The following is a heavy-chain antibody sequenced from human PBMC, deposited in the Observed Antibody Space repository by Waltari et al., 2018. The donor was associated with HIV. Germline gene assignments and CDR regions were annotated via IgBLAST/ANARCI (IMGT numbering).Heavy chain of an antibody. V-gene: IGHV4-30-4*01. Sequence: QVQLQESGPGLVKPSQTLSLTCTVSGGSISSGDYYWSWIRQPPGKGLEWIGYIYYSGSTYYNPSLKSRVTISVDTSKNQFSLKLSSVTAADTAVYYCARDCCDFWSGYSRHYYYGMDVWGQGTTVTVFS. CDR3: ARDCCDFWSGYSRHYYYGMDV. D-gene: IGHD3-3*01. CDR1: GGSISSGDYY. CDR2: IYYSGST. J-gene: IGHJ6*02.